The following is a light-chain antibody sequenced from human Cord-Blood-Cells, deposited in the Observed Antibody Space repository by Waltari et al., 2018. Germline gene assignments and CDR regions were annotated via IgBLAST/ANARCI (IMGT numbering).Light chain of an antibody. CDR1: TSDVGGFNY. Sequence: QSALTQPASVSGSPGPSTPIPCPGTTSDVGGFNYVPWYQQHPGKAPKLMIYDVSNRPSGVSNRFSGSKSGNTASLTISGLQAEDEADYYCSSYTSSSTPWVFGGGTKLTVL. CDR2: DVS. J-gene: IGLJ3*02. V-gene: IGLV2-14*01. CDR3: SSYTSSSTPWV.